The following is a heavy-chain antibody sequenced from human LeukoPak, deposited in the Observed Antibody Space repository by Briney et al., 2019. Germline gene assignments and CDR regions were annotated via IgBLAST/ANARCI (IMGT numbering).Heavy chain of an antibody. Sequence: GWSLPLPCAASVFTPHRNYLRWLRPAPGKGLEWVSVIYSGGSTYYADSVKGRFTISRDNSKNTLYLQMNSLRAEDTAVYYCARDSVAAAGTETDYWGQGTLVTVSS. J-gene: IGHJ4*02. V-gene: IGHV3-66*01. CDR2: IYSGGST. CDR1: VFTPHRNY. CDR3: ARDSVAAAGTETDY. D-gene: IGHD6-13*01.